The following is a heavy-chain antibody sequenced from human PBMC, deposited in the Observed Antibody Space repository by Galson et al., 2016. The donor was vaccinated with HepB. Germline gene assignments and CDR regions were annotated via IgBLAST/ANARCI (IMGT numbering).Heavy chain of an antibody. V-gene: IGHV2-5*01. Sequence: PALVKPTQTLTLTCTFSGFSLNIDGEGVGWIRQPPGKALEWLALVYWNDDKRYSPSLKTRLTITKDASKKQVFLKMTNMDPADTATYYCAHIGLRFGDLVLDYWGQGARVTVSS. CDR2: VYWNDDK. CDR1: GFSLNIDGEG. J-gene: IGHJ4*02. D-gene: IGHD3-10*01. CDR3: AHIGLRFGDLVLDY.